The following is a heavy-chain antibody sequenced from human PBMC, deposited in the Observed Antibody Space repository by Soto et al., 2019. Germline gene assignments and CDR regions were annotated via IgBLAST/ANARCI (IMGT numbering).Heavy chain of an antibody. V-gene: IGHV3-7*01. CDR1: GFTFSSYW. CDR3: ARDNKYYDFWSGPDAFDI. D-gene: IGHD3-3*01. Sequence: GGSLRLSCAASGFTFSSYWMSWVRQAPGKGLEWVANIKQDGSEKYYVDSVKSRFTISRDNAKNSLYLQMNSLRAEDTAVYYCARDNKYYDFWSGPDAFDIWGQGTMVTVSS. J-gene: IGHJ3*02. CDR2: IKQDGSEK.